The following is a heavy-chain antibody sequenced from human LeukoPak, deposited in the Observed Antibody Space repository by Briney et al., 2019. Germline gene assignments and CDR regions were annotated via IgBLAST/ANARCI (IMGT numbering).Heavy chain of an antibody. J-gene: IGHJ4*02. V-gene: IGHV3-74*01. CDR1: GFTFSSYW. CDR2: ISSDGSST. D-gene: IGHD1-26*01. CDR3: ARDRRRSIDY. Sequence: GGSLRLSCAASGFTFSSYWMHWVRQAPGKGLVWASRISSDGSSTDYADSVKGRFTISRDNAKNTLYLQVNSLGAEDTAVYFCARDRRRSIDYWGQGTLVTVSS.